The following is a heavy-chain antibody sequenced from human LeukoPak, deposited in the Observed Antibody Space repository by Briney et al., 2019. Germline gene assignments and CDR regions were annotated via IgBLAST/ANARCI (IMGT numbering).Heavy chain of an antibody. D-gene: IGHD3-10*01. Sequence: ASVKVSCKVSGYTLTELSMRWVRQAPGKGLEWMGGFDPEDGETIYARKFQGRVTMTEDTSTDTAYMELSSLRSEDTAVYYCATGLWFGEFHWFDPWGQGTLVTVSS. CDR2: FDPEDGET. V-gene: IGHV1-24*01. CDR1: GYTLTELS. J-gene: IGHJ5*02. CDR3: ATGLWFGEFHWFDP.